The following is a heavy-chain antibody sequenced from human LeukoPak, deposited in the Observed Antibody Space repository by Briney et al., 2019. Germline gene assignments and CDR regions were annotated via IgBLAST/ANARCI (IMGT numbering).Heavy chain of an antibody. CDR3: AKDSRWLRSHSDY. CDR1: GFTFSSYA. D-gene: IGHD5-12*01. J-gene: IGHJ4*02. V-gene: IGHV3-23*01. CDR2: IGGSGGST. Sequence: GGSLRLSCAASGFTFSSYAMSWVRQAPGKGLEWVSAIGGSGGSTYYADSVKGRFTISRDNSKNTLYLQMNSLRTEDTAVYYCAKDSRWLRSHSDYWGQGTLVTVSS.